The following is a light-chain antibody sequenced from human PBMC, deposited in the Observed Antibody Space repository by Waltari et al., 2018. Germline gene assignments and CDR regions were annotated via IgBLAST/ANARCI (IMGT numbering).Light chain of an antibody. CDR3: AAWDDSLSGVV. CDR1: SSNIGRDS. Sequence: QSLLTQPPSASGTPGQRVTISCSGSSSNIGRDSVNWYLHLPGTAPKLPIYSGNQRPSGVPDRFSGSRSGTSASLAISGLQSEDEADYYCAAWDDSLSGVVFGGGTKVTVL. V-gene: IGLV1-44*01. J-gene: IGLJ2*01. CDR2: SGN.